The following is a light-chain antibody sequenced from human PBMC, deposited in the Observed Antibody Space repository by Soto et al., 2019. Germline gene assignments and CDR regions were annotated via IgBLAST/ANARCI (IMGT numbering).Light chain of an antibody. V-gene: IGLV1-51*01. CDR1: SSTIGGNS. J-gene: IGLJ1*01. CDR3: GSWDSSLSAYV. Sequence: QSVLTQPPSVSAAPGQKVTISCSGSSSTIGGNSVSWYQQLPGTAPKLLIYDDNKRPSGIPDRLSGSKSGTSATLGITGFQTGDEADYYCGSWDSSLSAYVFGTGTKVTVL. CDR2: DDN.